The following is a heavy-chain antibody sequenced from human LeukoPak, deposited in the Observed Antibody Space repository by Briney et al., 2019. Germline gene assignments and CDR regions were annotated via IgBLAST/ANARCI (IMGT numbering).Heavy chain of an antibody. Sequence: GGSLRLSCAASGFTFRSYGMSWVRQAPGKGLEWVSSLSGSGGSTYYADSVKGRFTISRDNSKNTLFLHMKSLRAEDTAVYYCAKALGGYDFDYWGQGTLVTVSS. J-gene: IGHJ4*02. CDR1: GFTFRSYG. CDR3: AKALGGYDFDY. CDR2: LSGSGGST. V-gene: IGHV3-23*01. D-gene: IGHD3-16*01.